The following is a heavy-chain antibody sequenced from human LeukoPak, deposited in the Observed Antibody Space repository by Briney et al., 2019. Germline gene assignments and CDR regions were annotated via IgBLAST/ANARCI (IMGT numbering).Heavy chain of an antibody. D-gene: IGHD5-24*01. V-gene: IGHV4-59*01. J-gene: IGHJ4*02. CDR1: DGSISNYY. Sequence: PSETLSLTCTVSDGSISNYYWSLIRQPPGKGLEWIGYVHYTGNTNYNPSLKSRLTISVDTSKNQFSLKLSSVTAADTAVYYCARESRREGYRFDYWGQGTLVTVSS. CDR3: ARESRREGYRFDY. CDR2: VHYTGNT.